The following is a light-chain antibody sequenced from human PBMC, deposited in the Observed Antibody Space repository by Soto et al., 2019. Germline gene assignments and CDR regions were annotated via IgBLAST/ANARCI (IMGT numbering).Light chain of an antibody. J-gene: IGLJ2*01. CDR2: NVS. V-gene: IGLV2-14*01. CDR3: SSYTTSSTPVV. CDR1: SSDVGGYNF. Sequence: QSALTQPASVSGYPGQSITISCTGTSSDVGGYNFVSWYQQYPGKAPKLMIYNVSNRPSGVSNRFSGSKSGNTASLTISGLQAEDEADYYCSSYTTSSTPVVFGGGTKLTVL.